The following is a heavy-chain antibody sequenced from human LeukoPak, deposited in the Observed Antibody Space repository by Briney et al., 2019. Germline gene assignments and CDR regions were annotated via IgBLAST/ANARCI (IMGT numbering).Heavy chain of an antibody. J-gene: IGHJ6*02. CDR2: IYTSGST. CDR3: ARSVVVPAAEGDYYYYYGMDV. V-gene: IGHV4-4*07. CDR1: GGSISSYY. Sequence: PSETLSLTCTVSGGSISSYYWSWVRQPAGKGLEWIGRIYTSGSTNYNLSLKSRVTMSVDTSKNQFSLKLSSVTAADTAVYYCARSVVVPAAEGDYYYYYGMDVWGQGTTVTVSS. D-gene: IGHD2-2*01.